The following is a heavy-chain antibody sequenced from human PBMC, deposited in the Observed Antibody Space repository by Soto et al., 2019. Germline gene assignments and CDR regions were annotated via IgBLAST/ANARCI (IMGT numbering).Heavy chain of an antibody. V-gene: IGHV3-23*01. Sequence: GGSLRLSCAASEFTFSSYAMSWVRQAPGKGLEWVSTLSGNGRDTYYADSVKGRFTISRDNSKNTLYLQMNSLRADDTAVYYCAKNAHYADTSGYYPFGYWGRGTLGAAAS. CDR2: LSGNGRDT. CDR3: AKNAHYADTSGYYPFGY. J-gene: IGHJ4*02. D-gene: IGHD3-22*01. CDR1: EFTFSSYA.